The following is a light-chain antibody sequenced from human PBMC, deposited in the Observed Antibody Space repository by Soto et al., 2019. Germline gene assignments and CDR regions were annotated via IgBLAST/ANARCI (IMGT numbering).Light chain of an antibody. CDR1: SSNIGAGYD. J-gene: IGLJ2*01. Sequence: QSVLTQPPSVSGAPGQRVTISCTGSSSNIGAGYDVHWYQQLPGTAPKLLIYGNSNRPSGVPDRFSGSKSGTSASLAITGLQAEDEADDYCQSYASSLRRVFGGGPKLTVL. V-gene: IGLV1-40*01. CDR2: GNS. CDR3: QSYASSLRRV.